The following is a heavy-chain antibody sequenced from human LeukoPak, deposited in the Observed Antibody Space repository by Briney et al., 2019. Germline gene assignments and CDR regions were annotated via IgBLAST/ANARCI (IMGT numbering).Heavy chain of an antibody. J-gene: IGHJ4*02. CDR1: GYTFTGYY. CDR3: AXXXXXGGSCYSGLSAGY. D-gene: IGHD2-15*01. CDR2: INPNSGGT. Sequence: ASVKVSCKASGYTFTGYYMHWVRQAPGQGLEWMGWINPNSGGTNYAQKFQGRVTMTRDTSISTAYMELSRLRSDDTAVYYCAXXXXXGGSCYSGLSAGYWGQGTLVTVSS. V-gene: IGHV1-2*02.